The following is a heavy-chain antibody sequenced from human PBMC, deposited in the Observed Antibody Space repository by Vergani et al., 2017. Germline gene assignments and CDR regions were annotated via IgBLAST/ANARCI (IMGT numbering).Heavy chain of an antibody. D-gene: IGHD2-8*02. CDR2: MNPNSGNT. CDR3: ARELRYWRDYCYMDV. J-gene: IGHJ6*03. CDR1: GYTFTSYD. V-gene: IGHV1-8*02. Sequence: QVQLVQSGAEVKKPGASVKVSCKASGYTFTSYDINWVRQATGQGLEWMGWMNPNSGNTGYAQKFQGRVTMTRNTSISTAYMELNSLRSEDTAVYYCARELRYWRDYCYMDVWGKGTTVTVSS.